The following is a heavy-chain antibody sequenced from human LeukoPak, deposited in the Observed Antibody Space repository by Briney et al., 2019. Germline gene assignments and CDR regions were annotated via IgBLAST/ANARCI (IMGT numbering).Heavy chain of an antibody. D-gene: IGHD6-19*01. J-gene: IGHJ4*02. CDR2: ISGGGNT. V-gene: IGHV3-23*01. Sequence: GGSLRLSCAASGFTFSSYAIYWVRQAPGKGLEWVSGISGGGNTYFADSVKGRFTISRDNSKNTVFLQVDSLRAEDTAVYYCAKTTAGYSSGRYPGWPVDYWGQGTLVTVSS. CDR1: GFTFSSYA. CDR3: AKTTAGYSSGRYPGWPVDY.